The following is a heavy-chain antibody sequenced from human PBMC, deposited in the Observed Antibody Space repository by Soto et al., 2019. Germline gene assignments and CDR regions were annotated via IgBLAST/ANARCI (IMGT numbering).Heavy chain of an antibody. V-gene: IGHV3-23*01. J-gene: IGHJ4*02. CDR1: GFTFSSYA. CDR2: ISGSGGST. CDR3: AKDTPPLLSPYGDYDGGWNFDY. D-gene: IGHD4-17*01. Sequence: PGGSLRLSCAASGFTFSSYAMSWVRQAPGKGLEWVSAISGSGGSTYYADSVKGRFTISRDNSKNTLYLQMNSMRAEDTAVYYCAKDTPPLLSPYGDYDGGWNFDYWGQGTLVTVS.